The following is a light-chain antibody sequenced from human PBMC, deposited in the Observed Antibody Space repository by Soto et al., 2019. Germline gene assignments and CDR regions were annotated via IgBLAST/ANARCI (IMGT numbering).Light chain of an antibody. J-gene: IGKJ1*01. CDR3: QQYYSYPRT. CDR1: QSISSY. Sequence: AIRMTQSPSSLSASTGDRVTITCRASQSISSYLAWYQQKPGKAPKLLIYAASTLQSGVPSRFSGSGSGTDFTLTISCLQSEDFATYYCQQYYSYPRTLGQGTKVEIK. V-gene: IGKV1-8*01. CDR2: AAS.